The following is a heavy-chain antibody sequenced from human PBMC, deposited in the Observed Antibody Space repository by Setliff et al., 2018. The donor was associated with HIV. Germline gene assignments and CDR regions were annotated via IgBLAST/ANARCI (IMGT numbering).Heavy chain of an antibody. D-gene: IGHD1-1*01. CDR1: GYNFSIYG. Sequence: ASVKVSCKASGYNFSIYGISWVRQAPGQGLEWMGWISAYNGNTNYAQKLQGRVTIATDTSTSTAYMELRSLRSDDTAVYYCARQLSNSLDYWGQGTPVTVSS. CDR2: ISAYNGNT. V-gene: IGHV1-18*01. J-gene: IGHJ4*02. CDR3: ARQLSNSLDY.